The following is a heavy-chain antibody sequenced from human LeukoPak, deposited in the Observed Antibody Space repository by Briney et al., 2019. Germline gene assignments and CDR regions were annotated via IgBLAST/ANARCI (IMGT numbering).Heavy chain of an antibody. Sequence: GGSLRLSCAASGFTFSSYGMSWVRQAPGKGLEWVSAIGGRDGSTYYADSVKGRFTISRDNSKNTLYLQMNSLRAEDTAVYYCAKDYEYNSNTWYFHWGRGTLVSVSS. D-gene: IGHD6-13*01. V-gene: IGHV3-23*01. CDR3: AKDYEYNSNTWYFH. CDR1: GFTFSSYG. J-gene: IGHJ4*02. CDR2: IGGRDGST.